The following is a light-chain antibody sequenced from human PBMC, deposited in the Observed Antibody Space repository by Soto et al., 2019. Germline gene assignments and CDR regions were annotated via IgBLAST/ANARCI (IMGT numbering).Light chain of an antibody. CDR2: EGS. V-gene: IGLV2-23*03. J-gene: IGLJ3*02. Sequence: QSVLTQPASVSGSPGQSLTISCTGTSNDFGHYNLVSWYQHYPGQAPKLMLYEGSKRPSGVSDRFSGSKFGSTASLTISGLQAEDEAAYYCRSYAGASTIVVGGGTKLTVL. CDR1: SNDFGHYNL. CDR3: RSYAGASTIV.